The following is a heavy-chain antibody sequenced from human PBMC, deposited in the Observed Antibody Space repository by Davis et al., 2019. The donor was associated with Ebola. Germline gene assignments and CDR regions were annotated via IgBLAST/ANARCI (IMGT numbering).Heavy chain of an antibody. CDR3: ARPSTSGQANAFNI. J-gene: IGHJ3*02. V-gene: IGHV5-51*01. CDR2: IYPGDSDT. Sequence: GESLKISCKGSGYSFTTYWIAWVRQTPAKGLEWMGIIYPGDSDTRYSPSFEGRVTISADRSTSTASLQWSSLEASDSALYYCARPSTSGQANAFNIWGQGTMVRVSS. CDR1: GYSFTTYW. D-gene: IGHD2-15*01.